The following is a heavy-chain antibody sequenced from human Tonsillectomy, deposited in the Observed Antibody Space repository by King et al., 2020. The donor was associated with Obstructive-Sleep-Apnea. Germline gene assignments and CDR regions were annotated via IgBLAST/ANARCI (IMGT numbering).Heavy chain of an antibody. Sequence: VQLQQWGVGLLKPSGTLSLACAVYGGSFSGYSWSWMRQAPGKGLEWIGEINHSGSTNYIPSLKSRVTISVDTSKNQFSLKLSSVTAADTAVYYCARGGRRCSSPSCYSYYPYGMDVWGQGTTVTVSS. D-gene: IGHD2-2*01. J-gene: IGHJ6*02. V-gene: IGHV4-34*01. CDR3: ARGGRRCSSPSCYSYYPYGMDV. CDR1: GGSFSGYS. CDR2: INHSGST.